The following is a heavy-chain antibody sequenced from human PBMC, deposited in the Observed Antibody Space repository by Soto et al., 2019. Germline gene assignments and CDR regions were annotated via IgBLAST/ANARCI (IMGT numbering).Heavy chain of an antibody. CDR3: AKAVSYSPLYYFDS. J-gene: IGHJ4*02. D-gene: IGHD5-12*01. Sequence: GGFLRLSCAASGFTFSSYAMNWVRQAPGKGLEWVSGISGSGGGAYYADSVRGRFTISRDNSKNTLYLQVNSLRAEDTAVYACAKAVSYSPLYYFDSWGQGTLVTVSS. CDR2: ISGSGGGA. CDR1: GFTFSSYA. V-gene: IGHV3-23*01.